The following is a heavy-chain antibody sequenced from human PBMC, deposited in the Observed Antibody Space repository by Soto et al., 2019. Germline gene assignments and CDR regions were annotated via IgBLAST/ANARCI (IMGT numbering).Heavy chain of an antibody. Sequence: PSETLSLTCAVSGYSISSGYYWGWIRQPPGKGLEWIGTIYLSGTTYYNPSLKSRVTISVDTSKNQFSLKLSSVTAADTAVYYCAREGDDVLRFLEWLSDGGRYFDYWGRGTLVTVSS. J-gene: IGHJ4*02. CDR2: IYLSGTT. CDR3: AREGDDVLRFLEWLSDGGRYFDY. CDR1: GYSISSGYY. V-gene: IGHV4-38-2*02. D-gene: IGHD3-3*01.